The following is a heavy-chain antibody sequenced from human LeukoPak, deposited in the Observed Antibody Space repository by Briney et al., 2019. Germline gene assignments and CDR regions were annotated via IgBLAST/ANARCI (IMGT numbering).Heavy chain of an antibody. J-gene: IGHJ6*02. D-gene: IGHD2-21*01. CDR2: ISSGRSTI. CDR3: ARHGEVPYGMDV. V-gene: IGHV3-48*01. Sequence: GGSLRLSCAASGFTFSSFGMNWVRQAPGKGLEWVSYISSGRSTIYVVDSVTGRFTISRDNAKNSLYLQMNSLRAEDTAVYYCARHGEVPYGMDVWGQGTTVTVSS. CDR1: GFTFSSFG.